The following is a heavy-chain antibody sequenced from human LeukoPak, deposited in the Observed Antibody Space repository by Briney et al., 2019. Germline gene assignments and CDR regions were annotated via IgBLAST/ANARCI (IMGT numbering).Heavy chain of an antibody. CDR2: ISGRAGST. Sequence: GGSLRLSCAASGFTFSSYAMSWVRQAPGKGLERVSAISGRAGSTDYADSVKGRFTISRDNSKNTLYLQMNSLRAEDTAVYYCAKGGAARFDYWGQGTLVTVSS. J-gene: IGHJ4*02. CDR3: AKGGAARFDY. V-gene: IGHV3-23*01. CDR1: GFTFSSYA. D-gene: IGHD5-18*01.